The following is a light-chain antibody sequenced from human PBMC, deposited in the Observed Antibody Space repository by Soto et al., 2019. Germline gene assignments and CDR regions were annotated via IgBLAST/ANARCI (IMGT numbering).Light chain of an antibody. CDR3: GSHAGSSAV. CDR2: AVS. V-gene: IGLV2-8*01. CDR1: SSAVGCYNY. Sequence: QSVLTQPPSASGSPGQSVTLSCTGTSSAVGCYNYVSWYQQHPGKAPKVIIYAVSKRPSGVPDRFSGSESGNTASLTVSGLQSEDEADYFCGSHAGSSAVFGGGTKLTVL. J-gene: IGLJ2*01.